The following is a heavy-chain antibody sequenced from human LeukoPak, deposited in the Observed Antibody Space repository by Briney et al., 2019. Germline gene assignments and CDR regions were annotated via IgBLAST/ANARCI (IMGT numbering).Heavy chain of an antibody. CDR3: AKGYYYDSSGYYPYYFDY. CDR2: LRYVGNNK. CDR1: GFTFSTYG. V-gene: IGHV3-30*02. D-gene: IGHD3-22*01. J-gene: IGHJ4*02. Sequence: GGSLRLSCAASGFTFSTYGMHWVRQAPGKGLEWVAFLRYVGNNKFYADSVKGRFTISRDNSKNTLYLQMNSLRPEDTAVYYCAKGYYYDSSGYYPYYFDYWGQGTLVTVSS.